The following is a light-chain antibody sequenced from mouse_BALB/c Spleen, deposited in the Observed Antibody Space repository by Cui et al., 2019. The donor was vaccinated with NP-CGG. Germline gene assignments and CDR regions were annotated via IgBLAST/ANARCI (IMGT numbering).Light chain of an antibody. CDR2: GTN. CDR1: TAAVTTSNY. CDR3: ALWYSNHWI. J-gene: IGLJ1*01. Sequence: QAVVTQESALTTSTGETVTLTCRSSTAAVTTSNYANWVQEKPDHLFTGLIGGTNNRAPGVPARFSGSLIGDKAALTITGAQTEDEAIYFCALWYSNHWIFGGGTKLTVL. V-gene: IGLV1*01.